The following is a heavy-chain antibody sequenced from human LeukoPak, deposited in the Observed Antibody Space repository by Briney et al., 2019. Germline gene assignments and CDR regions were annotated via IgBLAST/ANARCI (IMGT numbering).Heavy chain of an antibody. CDR2: ISTIGST. D-gene: IGHD2-15*01. J-gene: IGHJ6*03. CDR1: SGSISSSNYY. Sequence: SETLSLTCTVSSGSISSSNYYWSWIRQPAGKGLEWVGRISTIGSTNYNPSLNSRVTISIDTSKNQFSLKLSSVTAADTAVYYCARDGCGGSCFHYYYYYMDVWGKGTTVTISS. V-gene: IGHV4-61*02. CDR3: ARDGCGGSCFHYYYYYMDV.